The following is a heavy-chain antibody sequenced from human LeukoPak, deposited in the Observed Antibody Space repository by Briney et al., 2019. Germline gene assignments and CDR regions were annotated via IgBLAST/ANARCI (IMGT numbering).Heavy chain of an antibody. Sequence: PSETLSLTYAVYGGSFSGYYWSWIRQPPGKGLEWIGEINHSGSTNYNPSLKSRVTISVDTSKNQFSLKLSSVTAADTAVYYCARGRTNWGSGPFDYWGQGTLVTVSS. CDR1: GGSFSGYY. CDR3: ARGRTNWGSGPFDY. D-gene: IGHD7-27*01. CDR2: INHSGST. V-gene: IGHV4-34*01. J-gene: IGHJ4*02.